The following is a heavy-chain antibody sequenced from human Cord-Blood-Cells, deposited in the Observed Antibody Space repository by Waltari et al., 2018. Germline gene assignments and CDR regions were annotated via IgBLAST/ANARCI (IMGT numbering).Heavy chain of an antibody. Sequence: QLQLQESGPGLVKPSETLSLTCTVSGGSISSSSYYWGWIRQPPGKGLEWIGSIYYSGSPYYNPSLKSRVTISVDTSKNQFSLKLSSVTAADTAVYYCASIAVAGLLFDYWGQGTLVTVSS. J-gene: IGHJ4*02. CDR1: GGSISSSSYY. CDR3: ASIAVAGLLFDY. D-gene: IGHD6-19*01. CDR2: IYYSGSP. V-gene: IGHV4-39*01.